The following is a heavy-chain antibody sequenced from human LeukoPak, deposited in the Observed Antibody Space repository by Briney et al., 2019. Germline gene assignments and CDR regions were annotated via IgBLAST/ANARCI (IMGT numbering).Heavy chain of an antibody. J-gene: IGHJ4*02. CDR2: IHRSGST. CDR1: GGSISSDDW. D-gene: IGHD3-22*01. V-gene: IGHV4-4*02. Sequence: SETLSLTCVVSGGSISSDDWWSWLRQPPGKGLEWIGEIHRSGSTNYNPSLKSRVTILIDKSKNQFSLKLTSVTAADTAVYYCARRNYYDSTGYYAYWGQGTLVTVSS. CDR3: ARRNYYDSTGYYAY.